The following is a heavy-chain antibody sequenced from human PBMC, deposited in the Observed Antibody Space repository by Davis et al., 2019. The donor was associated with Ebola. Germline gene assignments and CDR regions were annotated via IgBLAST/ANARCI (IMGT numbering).Heavy chain of an antibody. Sequence: GESLKIPCAASGFTFSSYWLHWVRQAPGKGLVWVSRINRDESGTTYADSVKARFTISRDNAKNMLDLQMNSLRAEDTAIYYCAKGGTLADGLDDWGQGTLVTVSS. CDR2: INRDESGT. D-gene: IGHD3-16*01. CDR3: AKGGTLADGLDD. CDR1: GFTFSSYW. V-gene: IGHV3-74*01. J-gene: IGHJ4*02.